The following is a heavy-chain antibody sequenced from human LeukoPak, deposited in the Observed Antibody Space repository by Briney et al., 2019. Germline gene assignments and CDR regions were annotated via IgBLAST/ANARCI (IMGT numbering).Heavy chain of an antibody. J-gene: IGHJ4*02. CDR1: GGSISSYY. V-gene: IGHV4-4*07. Sequence: PSETLSLTCTVSGGSISSYYWSWIRQPAGKGLEWIGRISTSENTNYSPSLKSRVTMSLDTSKNQFSLRLSSVTAADTAVYYCARYYYDSSGYYYVDYWGQGTLVTVSS. CDR3: ARYYYDSSGYYYVDY. CDR2: ISTSENT. D-gene: IGHD3-22*01.